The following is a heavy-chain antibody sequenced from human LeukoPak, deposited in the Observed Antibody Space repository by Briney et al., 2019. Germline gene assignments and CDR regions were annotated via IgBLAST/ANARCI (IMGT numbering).Heavy chain of an antibody. CDR3: ARGDFDC. V-gene: IGHV3-33*01. Sequence: PGGSLRLSCAASGFTFSSYGMHWVRQAPGKGLEWVAVIWYDGSNKYYADSVKGRFTISRDSAKNSLYLQMNSLRAEDTAVYYCARGDFDCWGQGTLVTVSS. CDR1: GFTFSSYG. J-gene: IGHJ4*02. CDR2: IWYDGSNK.